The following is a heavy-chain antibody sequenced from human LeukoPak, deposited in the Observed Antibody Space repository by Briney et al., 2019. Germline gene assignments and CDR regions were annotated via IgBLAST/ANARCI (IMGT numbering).Heavy chain of an antibody. CDR2: IYPGDSDT. D-gene: IGHD2-2*01. CDR1: GYTFTNYW. CDR3: ARQIVVVPAATEGSGRWWFDP. Sequence: GESLKISCKGSGYTFTNYWIGWVRQMPGKGLEWMGIIYPGDSDTRYSPSFQGQVTISADKSISTAYLQWSSLKASDTAMYYRARQIVVVPAATEGSGRWWFDPWGQGTLVTVSS. V-gene: IGHV5-51*01. J-gene: IGHJ5*02.